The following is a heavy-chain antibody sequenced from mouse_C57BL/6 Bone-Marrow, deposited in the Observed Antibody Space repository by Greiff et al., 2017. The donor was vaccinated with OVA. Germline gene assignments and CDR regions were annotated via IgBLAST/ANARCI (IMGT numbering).Heavy chain of an antibody. Sequence: QVQLQQPGAELVKPGASVKLSCKASGYTFTSYWMQWVKQRPGQGLEWIGEIDPSDSYTNYNQKFKGKATLTVDTSSSTAYMQLSSLTSEDSAVYYCSRRGWLRPIYYAMDYWGQGTSVTVSS. J-gene: IGHJ4*01. D-gene: IGHD2-2*01. CDR2: IDPSDSYT. CDR1: GYTFTSYW. CDR3: SRRGWLRPIYYAMDY. V-gene: IGHV1-50*01.